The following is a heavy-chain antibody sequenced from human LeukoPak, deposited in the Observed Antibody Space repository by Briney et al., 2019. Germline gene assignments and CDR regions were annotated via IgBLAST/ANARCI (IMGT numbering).Heavy chain of an antibody. V-gene: IGHV3-30*18. J-gene: IGHJ4*02. D-gene: IGHD1-1*01. CDR3: AKGPPGELEPIFGY. CDR2: ISYDGSNK. Sequence: GGSLRLSCAASGFTFSSYGMHWVRQAPGKGLEWVAVISYDGSNKYYADSVKGRFTISRDNSKNTLYLQMNSLRAEDTAVYYCAKGPPGELEPIFGYWGQGTLVTVSS. CDR1: GFTFSSYG.